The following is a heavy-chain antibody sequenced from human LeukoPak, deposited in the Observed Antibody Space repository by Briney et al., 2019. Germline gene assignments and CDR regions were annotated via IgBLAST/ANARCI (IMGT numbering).Heavy chain of an antibody. V-gene: IGHV4-4*07. D-gene: IGHD3-10*01. CDR1: GGSISSYY. CDR3: ARVGGLRVRGVSIHTNYFDY. Sequence: PSETLSLTCTVSGGSISSYYWSWIRQPAGKGLEWIGRIYTSGSTNYNPSLKSRVTMSVDTSKNQFSLKLSSVTAADTAVYYCARVGGLRVRGVSIHTNYFDYWGQGTLVTVSS. CDR2: IYTSGST. J-gene: IGHJ4*02.